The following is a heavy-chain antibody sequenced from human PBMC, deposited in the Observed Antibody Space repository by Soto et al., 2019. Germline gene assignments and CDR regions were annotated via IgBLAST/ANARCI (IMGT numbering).Heavy chain of an antibody. D-gene: IGHD3-3*01. CDR3: ARDEANYEFWSGYYSGCCYYYGMDA. Sequence: SVKVSCKASGGTFSSYAISWVRQAPGEGLEWMGGIIPIVGTANYAQKFQGRVTITAGKSTSTAYMELSSLRSEDTAVYYCARDEANYEFWSGYYSGCCYYYGMDAWGKGNTVTVSS. J-gene: IGHJ6*04. CDR2: IIPIVGTA. V-gene: IGHV1-69*06. CDR1: GGTFSSYA.